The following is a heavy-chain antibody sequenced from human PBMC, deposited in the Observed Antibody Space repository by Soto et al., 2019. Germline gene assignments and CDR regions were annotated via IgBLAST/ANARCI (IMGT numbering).Heavy chain of an antibody. J-gene: IGHJ5*02. D-gene: IGHD6-6*01. V-gene: IGHV4-30-4*01. Sequence: SETLSLTCTVSGGSISSGDYYWSWIRQPPGKGLEWIGYIYYSGSTYYNPSLKSRVTISVDTSKNQFSLRLSSVTAADTAVYYCARERPDGARLDPWGQGTLVT. CDR1: GGSISSGDYY. CDR2: IYYSGST. CDR3: ARERPDGARLDP.